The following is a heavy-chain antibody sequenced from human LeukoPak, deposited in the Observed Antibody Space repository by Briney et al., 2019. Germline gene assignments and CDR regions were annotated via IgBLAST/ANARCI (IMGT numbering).Heavy chain of an antibody. Sequence: ASVKVSCKASGYTFTSYGISWVRQAPGQGLEWMGWISAYNGNTNYAQKLQGRVTMTTDTSTSTAYMELRSLRSDDTAVYYCARATSMVRGVIASDFDYWGQGTLVTVSS. CDR3: ARATSMVRGVIASDFDY. D-gene: IGHD3-10*01. V-gene: IGHV1-18*01. J-gene: IGHJ4*02. CDR1: GYTFTSYG. CDR2: ISAYNGNT.